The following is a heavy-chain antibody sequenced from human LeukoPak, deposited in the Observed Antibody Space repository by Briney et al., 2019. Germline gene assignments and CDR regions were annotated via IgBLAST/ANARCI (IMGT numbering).Heavy chain of an antibody. V-gene: IGHV3-23*01. CDR1: GFTFSSYA. CDR3: ATSLGPLTEY. J-gene: IGHJ4*02. CDR2: ISGSGGST. D-gene: IGHD7-27*01. Sequence: GGSLRLSCAASGFTFSSYAMSWVRQAPGKGLEWVSAISGSGGSTYYADSVKGRFTISRDNSKNTLYLQMNSLKGEDTAVYYCATSLGPLTEYWGQGTLVTVSS.